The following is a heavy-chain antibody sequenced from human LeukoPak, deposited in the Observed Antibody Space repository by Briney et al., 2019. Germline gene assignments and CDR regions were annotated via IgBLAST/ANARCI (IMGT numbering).Heavy chain of an antibody. J-gene: IGHJ5*02. CDR1: GASFNSGGSY. D-gene: IGHD1-14*01. CDR2: IYYGGST. Sequence: SESLSLTCTVAGASFNSGGSYWGWLRQQPARGLEWIGYIYYGGSTYFNPSLKSRVSSSVDTTENQLYLKLMSVTAADTAVYYCARGSNRNWFDRWGQGVMVTV. V-gene: IGHV4-31*03. CDR3: ARGSNRNWFDR.